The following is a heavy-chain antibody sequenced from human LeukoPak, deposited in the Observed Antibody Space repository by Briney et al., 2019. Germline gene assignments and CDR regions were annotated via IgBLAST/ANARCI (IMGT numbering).Heavy chain of an antibody. Sequence: GGSLRLSCEASGFTFGSYWTSWVRQAPGKGLEWVANIKQDGSEKYYVDSVKGRFTISRDNAKNSLYLQMNSLRAEDTAVYYCARGGYWELHYWGQGTLVTVSS. D-gene: IGHD1-26*01. CDR3: ARGGYWELHY. CDR1: GFTFGSYW. J-gene: IGHJ4*02. V-gene: IGHV3-7*01. CDR2: IKQDGSEK.